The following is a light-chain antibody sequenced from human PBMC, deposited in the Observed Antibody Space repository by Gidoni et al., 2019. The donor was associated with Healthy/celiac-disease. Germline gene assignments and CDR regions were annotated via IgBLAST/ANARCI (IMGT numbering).Light chain of an antibody. J-gene: IGKJ4*01. CDR3: QQFNNYPLT. Sequence: AIQLTQSPSSLSASGGDRVTITCRARQGISSALAWYQQKPGKAPKLLIYDDSSLESWVPSRFSGSGAGTDFTLTISSLQPEDFATYYCQQFNNYPLTFGGGTKVEIK. CDR2: DDS. CDR1: QGISSA. V-gene: IGKV1D-13*01.